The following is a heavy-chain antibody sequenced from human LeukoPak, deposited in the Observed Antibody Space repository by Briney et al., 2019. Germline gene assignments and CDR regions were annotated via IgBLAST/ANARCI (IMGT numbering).Heavy chain of an antibody. CDR1: GFTFSSFA. CDR2: ITGGHYPT. D-gene: IGHD3-22*01. J-gene: IGHJ4*02. V-gene: IGHV3-23*01. CDR3: ARDEGIVVAKYYFDY. Sequence: GGSLRLSCAASGFTFSSFAMTWVRQAPGKGLEWVSSITGGHYPTYNTDSVKGRFTISRDNAKNSLYLQMNSLRAEDTAVYYCARDEGIVVAKYYFDYWGQGTLVTVSS.